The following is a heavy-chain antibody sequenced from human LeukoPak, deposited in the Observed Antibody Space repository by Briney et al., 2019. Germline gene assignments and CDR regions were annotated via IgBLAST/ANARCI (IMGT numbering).Heavy chain of an antibody. CDR2: FYYSGST. D-gene: IGHD2-2*01. CDR1: GGSINSDSYY. CDR3: ARLYCSRTSCYVDY. J-gene: IGHJ4*02. Sequence: SETLSLTCTVSGGSINSDSYYWSWIRQPPGKGLEWIGYFYYSGSTNYNPSLKSRVIISVATSKNQFSLKLSSVTAADTAVYYCARLYCSRTSCYVDYWGQGTLVTVSS. V-gene: IGHV4-61*01.